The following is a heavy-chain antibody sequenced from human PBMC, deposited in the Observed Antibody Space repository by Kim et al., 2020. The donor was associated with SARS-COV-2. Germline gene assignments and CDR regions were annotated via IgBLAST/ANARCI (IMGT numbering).Heavy chain of an antibody. CDR1: GYTFASYG. CDR3: ARDKEQIAAAGSGY. J-gene: IGHJ4*02. Sequence: ASVKVSCKASGYTFASYGFSWVRQAPGQGLEWMGWISTFSVNTNYAQKFQGRVTLTTDTSTSTAYMELRSLRSDDTAVYYCARDKEQIAAAGSGYWGQGTLVTVSS. D-gene: IGHD6-13*01. CDR2: ISTFSVNT. V-gene: IGHV1-18*04.